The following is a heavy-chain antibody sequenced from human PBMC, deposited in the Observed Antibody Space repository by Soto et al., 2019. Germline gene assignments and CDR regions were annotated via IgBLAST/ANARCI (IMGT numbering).Heavy chain of an antibody. V-gene: IGHV4-59*01. CDR1: GRYQNNSS. D-gene: IGHD6-25*01. Sequence: XETLCRTCTVAGRYQNNSSWTWVRHPPRRRLEWLGAICYTRSSTLNPSLRRRVTCSVDTSKNQFSLSLTSVTAADTAVDFWTKVVSGGHVDYWRQGNLVTVSS. CDR2: ICYTRSS. CDR3: TKVVSGGHVDY. J-gene: IGHJ4*02.